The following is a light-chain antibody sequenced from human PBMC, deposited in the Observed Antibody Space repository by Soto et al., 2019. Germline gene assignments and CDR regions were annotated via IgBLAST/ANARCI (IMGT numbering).Light chain of an antibody. CDR2: AAS. V-gene: IGKV1-39*01. CDR3: QQSYSSPIT. J-gene: IGKJ5*01. CDR1: QSISSY. Sequence: DIQLTQSPSSLSASVGDRVTITCRASQSISSYLYWYQKKPVKAPKLLIYAASSLQSGVPSRFSVSGSRTDFTLAISSLQPEDFSTYYCQQSYSSPITCGQGTLLETK.